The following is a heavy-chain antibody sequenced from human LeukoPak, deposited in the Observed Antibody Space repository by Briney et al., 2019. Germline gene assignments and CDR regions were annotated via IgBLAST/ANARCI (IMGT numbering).Heavy chain of an antibody. V-gene: IGHV3-48*03. D-gene: IGHD2-15*01. Sequence: GGSLRLSCAVSGFTLSSYEMNWVRQAPGKGPEWVSYISSSGSTVYYADSVKGRFTISRDNAKNSLFLQMNSLRAEDTAVYYCAKNTFCSSSSCQTALDYWGQGTLVTVSS. J-gene: IGHJ4*02. CDR2: ISSSGSTV. CDR1: GFTLSSYE. CDR3: AKNTFCSSSSCQTALDY.